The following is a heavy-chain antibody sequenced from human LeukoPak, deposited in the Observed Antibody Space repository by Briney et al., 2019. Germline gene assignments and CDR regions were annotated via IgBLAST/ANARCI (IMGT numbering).Heavy chain of an antibody. V-gene: IGHV3-48*01. CDR3: AREWFGELI. CDR2: IRHDSSDI. D-gene: IGHD3-10*01. CDR1: GFTFSGYP. Sequence: QAGGSLRLSCAASGFTFSGYPIHWVRQAPGKGLEWISFIRHDSSDIYYADSVKGRFTISRDNAKNSLYLQMNSLRADDTAVYYCAREWFGELIWGQGTLVTVSS. J-gene: IGHJ4*02.